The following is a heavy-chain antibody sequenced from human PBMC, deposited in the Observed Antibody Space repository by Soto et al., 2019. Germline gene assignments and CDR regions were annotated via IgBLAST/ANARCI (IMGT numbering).Heavy chain of an antibody. Sequence: QVQLVQSGAEVKKPGSSVKVSCKASGGTFSSYAISWVRQAPGQGLEWMGGIIPIFGTANYAQKFQGRVTITADESTGTAYIELSRLRSEDTAGYYCAREAAKGYRRCYFDYLGQGTLVTVS. CDR3: AREAAKGYRRCYFDY. CDR2: IIPIFGTA. J-gene: IGHJ4*02. CDR1: GGTFSSYA. V-gene: IGHV1-69*01. D-gene: IGHD2-8*02.